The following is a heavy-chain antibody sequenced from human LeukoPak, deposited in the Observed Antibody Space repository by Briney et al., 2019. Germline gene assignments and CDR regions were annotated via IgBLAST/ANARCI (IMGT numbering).Heavy chain of an antibody. D-gene: IGHD3-3*01. CDR1: GFTFSSYS. J-gene: IGHJ4*02. CDR3: ASSSHYDFWSGYYSQFDY. CDR2: ISSSSSTI. Sequence: GGSLRLSCAASGFTFSSYSMNWDRQAPGKGLEWVSYISSSSSTIYYAGSVKGRFTISRDNAKNSLYLQMNSLRAEDTAVYYCASSSHYDFWSGYYSQFDYWGQGTLVTVSS. V-gene: IGHV3-48*01.